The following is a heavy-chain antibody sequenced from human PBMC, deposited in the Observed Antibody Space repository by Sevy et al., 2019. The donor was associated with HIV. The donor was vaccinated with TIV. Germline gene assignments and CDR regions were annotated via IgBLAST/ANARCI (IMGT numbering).Heavy chain of an antibody. V-gene: IGHV3-30*18. CDR2: ISYDEAHK. J-gene: IGHJ4*02. CDR1: GFTFRTSG. CDR3: AKDYSAGITMVRGAYRARGDYFDY. Sequence: GGSLRLSCVTSGFTFRTSGMHWVRQSPGKGLEWVAVISYDEAHKNYADSVKGRFSISKDISKNTLYLQMSSLRTEDTAVYYCAKDYSAGITMVRGAYRARGDYFDYWGQGTQVTVSS. D-gene: IGHD3-10*01.